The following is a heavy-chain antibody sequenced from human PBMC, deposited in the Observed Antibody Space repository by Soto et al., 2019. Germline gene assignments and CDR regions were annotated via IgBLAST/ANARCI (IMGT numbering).Heavy chain of an antibody. CDR1: GGSFSGYY. CDR2: INHSGST. J-gene: IGHJ5*02. CDR3: ARVFLLDTYWNNWFDP. Sequence: QVQLQQWGAGLLKPSETLSLTCAVYGGSFSGYYWSWIRQPPGKGLEWIGEINHSGSTNYNPSLKSRVTTSVDTSKNQFALKLSSVTAAATSVYYCARVFLLDTYWNNWFDPWGQGTLVTVSS. V-gene: IGHV4-34*01. D-gene: IGHD2-15*01.